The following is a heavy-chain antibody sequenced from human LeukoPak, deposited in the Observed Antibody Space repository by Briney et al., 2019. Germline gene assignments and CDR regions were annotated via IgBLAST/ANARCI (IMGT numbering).Heavy chain of an antibody. CDR1: GFTFSSYS. V-gene: IGHV3-74*01. Sequence: GGSLILSCAASGFTFSSYSMHWVRQAPGKGLVWVSLIKSDGSSTRYADSVKGRFTISRDNAKNTLYLQMNSLRAEDTAVYYCTSDTVETALGIDYWGQGTLVTVSS. D-gene: IGHD5-18*01. J-gene: IGHJ4*02. CDR3: TSDTVETALGIDY. CDR2: IKSDGSST.